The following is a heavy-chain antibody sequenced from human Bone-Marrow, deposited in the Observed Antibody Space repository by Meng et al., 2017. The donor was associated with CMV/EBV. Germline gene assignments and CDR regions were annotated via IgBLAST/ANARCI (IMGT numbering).Heavy chain of an antibody. Sequence: GESLKISCAASGFTFSSYAMSWVRQAPGKGLEWVSAISGSGGSTYYADSVKGRFTISRDNSKNTLYLQMNSLRAEDTAVYYCAKVPQYYDFWSGYSTWGQGTLVTVSS. CDR3: AKVPQYYDFWSGYST. D-gene: IGHD3-3*01. CDR2: ISGSGGST. J-gene: IGHJ5*02. CDR1: GFTFSSYA. V-gene: IGHV3-23*01.